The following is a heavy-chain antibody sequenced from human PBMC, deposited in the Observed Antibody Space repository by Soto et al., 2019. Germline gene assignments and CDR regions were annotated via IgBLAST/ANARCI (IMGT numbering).Heavy chain of an antibody. CDR2: ISYDGSKK. CDR1: GFTFRIYG. J-gene: IGHJ4*02. D-gene: IGHD3-22*01. CDR3: AKGGGDGYYDSSGYSFDH. Sequence: QVQLVESGGGVVQPGKSLRLSCEASGFTFRIYGMHWVRQAPGKGLEWVAVISYDGSKKFYADSAKGRFTVSRDSSKNTLYLQINSLRAEDTAIYYCAKGGGDGYYDSSGYSFDHWGQGTLVTVSS. V-gene: IGHV3-30*18.